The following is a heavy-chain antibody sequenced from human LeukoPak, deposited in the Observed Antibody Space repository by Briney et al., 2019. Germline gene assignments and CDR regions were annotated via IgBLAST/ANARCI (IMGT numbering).Heavy chain of an antibody. V-gene: IGHV3-73*01. Sequence: GGSMRLSCAASGFTFSGSAMHWVRQASGKGLEWVGRIRSKANSYATAYAASVKGRFTISRDDSKNTAYLQMNSLKTEDTAVYYCKTGIRTDFDYWGQGTLVTVSS. CDR1: GFTFSGSA. CDR2: IRSKANSYAT. CDR3: KTGIRTDFDY. D-gene: IGHD1-14*01. J-gene: IGHJ4*02.